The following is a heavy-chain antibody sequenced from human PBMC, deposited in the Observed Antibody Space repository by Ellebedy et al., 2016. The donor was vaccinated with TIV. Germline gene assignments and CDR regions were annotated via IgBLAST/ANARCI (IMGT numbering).Heavy chain of an antibody. Sequence: ASVKVPCKASGYTFTAYYMHWVRQAPGQGLEWMGWINPNSGGTNYAQKFQGWVTMTRDTSISTAYMELSRLRSDDTAVYYCARVFTDYGMDVWGQGTTVTVSS. J-gene: IGHJ6*02. V-gene: IGHV1-2*04. CDR3: ARVFTDYGMDV. CDR2: INPNSGGT. CDR1: GYTFTAYY.